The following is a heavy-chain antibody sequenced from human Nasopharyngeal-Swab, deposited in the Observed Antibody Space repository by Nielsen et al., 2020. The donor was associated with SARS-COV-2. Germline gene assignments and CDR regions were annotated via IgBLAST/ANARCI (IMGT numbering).Heavy chain of an antibody. CDR1: GASIRSNNYH. V-gene: IGHV4-39*01. CDR2: ISSSGTT. CDR3: ARQPTPITTQAGYWFDP. D-gene: IGHD4-11*01. J-gene: IGHJ5*02. Sequence: GSLRLSCTVSGASIRSNNYHWVWIRQPPGKGLEWIGSISSSGTTYYNPSLGSRVTISIDTSKNQFSLELTSVTATDAAVYYCARQPTPITTQAGYWFDPWGQGTLVTVSS.